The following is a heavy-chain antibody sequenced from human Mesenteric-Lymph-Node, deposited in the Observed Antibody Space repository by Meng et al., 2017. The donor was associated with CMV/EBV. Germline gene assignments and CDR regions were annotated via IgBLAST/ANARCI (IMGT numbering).Heavy chain of an antibody. CDR3: AHRTGYSSSWYWFDP. J-gene: IGHJ5*02. CDR2: IYWDDEK. CDR1: GFSLSNSGVG. D-gene: IGHD6-13*01. V-gene: IGHV2-5*02. Sequence: SGFSLSNSGVGVGWIRQPPGKALEWLAIIYWDDEKRYSPSLKSRLTITKDTSKNQVVLTMTNMDPVDTATYYCAHRTGYSSSWYWFDPWGQGTLVTVSS.